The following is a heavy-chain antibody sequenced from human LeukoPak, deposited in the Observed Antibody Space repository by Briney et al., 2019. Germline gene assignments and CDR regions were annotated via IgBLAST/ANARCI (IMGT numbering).Heavy chain of an antibody. J-gene: IGHJ3*02. V-gene: IGHV4-4*02. D-gene: IGHD3-10*01. CDR2: IYHSGST. CDR3: ARALRVLWFGEGDDAFDI. CDR1: GGSISSSNW. Sequence: SETLSLTCAVSGGSISSSNWWSWVRQPPGKGLEWIGEIYHSGSTNYNPSLKSRVTISVDKSKNQFSLKLSSVTAADTAAYYCARALRVLWFGEGDDAFDIWGQGTMVTVSS.